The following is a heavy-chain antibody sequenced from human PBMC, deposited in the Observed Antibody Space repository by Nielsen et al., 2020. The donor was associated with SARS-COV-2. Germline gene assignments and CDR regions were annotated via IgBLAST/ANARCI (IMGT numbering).Heavy chain of an antibody. CDR1: GFTFDDYA. V-gene: IGHV3-7*03. CDR3: AKDTAPIAVAGVFYYYYGMDV. D-gene: IGHD6-19*01. J-gene: IGHJ6*02. CDR2: IKQDGSEK. Sequence: GGSLRLSCAASGFTFDDYAMHWVRQAPGKGLEWVANIKQDGSEKYYVDSVKGRFTISRDNAKNSLYLQMNSLRAEDTALYYCAKDTAPIAVAGVFYYYYGMDVWGQGTTVTVSS.